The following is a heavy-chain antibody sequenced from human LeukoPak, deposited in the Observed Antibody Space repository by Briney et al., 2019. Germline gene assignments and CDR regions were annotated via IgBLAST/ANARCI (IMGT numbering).Heavy chain of an antibody. CDR1: GGSFSGYY. CDR3: ARREYSSSWYVLPTAFDI. Sequence: PSETLSLTCAVYGGSFSGYYWSWIRQPPGKGLEWIGEINHSGSTNYNPSLKSRVTISVDTSKNRFSLKLSSVTAADTAVYYCARREYSSSWYVLPTAFDIWGQGTMVTVSS. D-gene: IGHD6-13*01. J-gene: IGHJ3*02. CDR2: INHSGST. V-gene: IGHV4-34*01.